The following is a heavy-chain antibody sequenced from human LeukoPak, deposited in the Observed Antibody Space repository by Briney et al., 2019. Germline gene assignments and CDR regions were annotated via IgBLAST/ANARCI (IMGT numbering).Heavy chain of an antibody. CDR2: LTASGGSA. Sequence: PGGSPRLSCAASGFTFSSYALSWVPQAPGKGLECLSSLTASGGSAYYADSVTGRFTISRDNCKNTLYPQMNSRTVEDTALYFCATIVVVTAIGNYWGQGTLVTVSS. D-gene: IGHD2-21*02. J-gene: IGHJ4*02. CDR3: ATIVVVTAIGNY. V-gene: IGHV3-23*01. CDR1: GFTFSSYA.